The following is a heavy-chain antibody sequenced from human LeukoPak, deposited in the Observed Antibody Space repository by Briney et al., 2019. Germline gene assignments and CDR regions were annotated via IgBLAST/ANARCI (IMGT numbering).Heavy chain of an antibody. D-gene: IGHD1-26*01. CDR3: ARVGGGSYYNY. J-gene: IGHJ4*02. CDR2: MNPNSGNT. Sequence: GASVKVSCKASGYTFTSYDINWVRQATGQGLEWMGWMNPNSGNTDYAQKFQGRVTITRNTSISTAYMDLSSLKSEDTAVYSCARVGGGSYYNYWGQGTLVTVSS. CDR1: GYTFTSYD. V-gene: IGHV1-8*03.